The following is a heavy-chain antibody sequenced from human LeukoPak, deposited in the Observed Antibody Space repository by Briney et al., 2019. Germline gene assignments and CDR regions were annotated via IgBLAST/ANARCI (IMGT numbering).Heavy chain of an antibody. CDR1: GYTFTGYY. D-gene: IGHD5-24*01. Sequence: SVKVSCKASGYTFTGYYMHWVRQAPGQGREGMGWINPNSGGTNYAQKFQGRVTMTRDTSISTAYMELSRLRSDDTAVYYCARAQGRDGYNSFDYWGQGTLVTVSS. J-gene: IGHJ4*02. CDR2: INPNSGGT. CDR3: ARAQGRDGYNSFDY. V-gene: IGHV1-2*02.